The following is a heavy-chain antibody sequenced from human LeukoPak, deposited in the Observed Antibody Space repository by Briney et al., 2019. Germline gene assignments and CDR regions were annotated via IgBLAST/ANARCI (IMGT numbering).Heavy chain of an antibody. Sequence: GGSLRLSCTASGFTFGDYAVNWVRQAPGKRLEWVSSITGSGRDTYYAGSVKGRITISRDNSRNTLYLQMNSLRAEDTALYYCAKGTLGSCSGATCYDFDNWGQGTLVTVSS. J-gene: IGHJ4*02. CDR3: AKGTLGSCSGATCYDFDN. D-gene: IGHD2-2*01. CDR2: ITGSGRDT. CDR1: GFTFGDYA. V-gene: IGHV3-23*01.